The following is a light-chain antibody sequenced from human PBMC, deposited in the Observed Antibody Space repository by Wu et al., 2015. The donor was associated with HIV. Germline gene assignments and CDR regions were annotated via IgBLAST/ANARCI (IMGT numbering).Light chain of an antibody. Sequence: EIVLTQSPATLSFSPGETATLSCRASQSVSGALAWYQKRPGQSPGLLMYDASSRATGIPARFSGSGSATDFTLTISSLEPEDSAIYYCQQHRNWPLTFGQGTRLDIK. V-gene: IGKV3-11*01. CDR3: QQHRNWPLT. CDR1: QSVSGA. J-gene: IGKJ5*01. CDR2: DAS.